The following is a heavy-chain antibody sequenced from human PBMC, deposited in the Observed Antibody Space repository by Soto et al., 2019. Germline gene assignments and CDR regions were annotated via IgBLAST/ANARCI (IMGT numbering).Heavy chain of an antibody. V-gene: IGHV4-59*01. CDR3: ARVPTAIGYYFDY. CDR2: IYYSGST. CDR1: GGSISSYY. Sequence: QVQLQESGPGLVKPSETLSLTCTVSGGSISSYYWSWIRQPPGKGLEWIGYIYYSGSTNYNPSLKSRVTISVDTSKNQFSLKLSSVTAADTAVYYCARVPTAIGYYFDYWGQGTLVTVSS. J-gene: IGHJ4*02.